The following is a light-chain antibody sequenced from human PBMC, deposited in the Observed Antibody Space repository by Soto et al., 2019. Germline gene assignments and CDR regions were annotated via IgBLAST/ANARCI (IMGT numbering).Light chain of an antibody. J-gene: IGKJ4*01. CDR2: AAS. Sequence: DIQMTQSPSSLSASVGDRVTITCRASQSISSYLNWYQHKPGKAPKLLIYAASSLQSGVPSRFSGSGSGTDFTLTISSLQPEDFATYFCQQSYSTLGLTFGGGTKVDI. V-gene: IGKV1-39*01. CDR3: QQSYSTLGLT. CDR1: QSISSY.